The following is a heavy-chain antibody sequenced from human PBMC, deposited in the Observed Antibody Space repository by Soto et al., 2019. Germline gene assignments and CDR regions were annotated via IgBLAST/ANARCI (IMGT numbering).Heavy chain of an antibody. J-gene: IGHJ4*02. CDR1: GFAFSTYA. V-gene: IGHV3-30*04. Sequence: PGGSLRLSCAASGFAFSTYAIHWVRQAPGKGLECVAVISYDGSNKFYADSVKGRFTISRDNSKNTLYLQMNSLRAEDTAVYYCARGPMVRGVPDYWGQGTLVTVSS. CDR3: ARGPMVRGVPDY. D-gene: IGHD3-10*01. CDR2: ISYDGSNK.